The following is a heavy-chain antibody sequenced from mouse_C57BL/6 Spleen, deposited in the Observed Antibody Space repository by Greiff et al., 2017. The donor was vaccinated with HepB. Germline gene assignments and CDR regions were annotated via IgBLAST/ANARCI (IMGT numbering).Heavy chain of an antibody. CDR3: ARWDGYDDTLFDY. J-gene: IGHJ2*01. Sequence: QVQLQQPGAELVRPGSSVKLSCKASGYTFTSYWMHWVKQRPIQGLEWIGNIDPSDSETHYNQKFKDKATLTVAKSSSTAYMQLSSLTSEDSAVYYCARWDGYDDTLFDYWGQGTTLTVSS. CDR2: IDPSDSET. D-gene: IGHD2-2*01. V-gene: IGHV1-52*01. CDR1: GYTFTSYW.